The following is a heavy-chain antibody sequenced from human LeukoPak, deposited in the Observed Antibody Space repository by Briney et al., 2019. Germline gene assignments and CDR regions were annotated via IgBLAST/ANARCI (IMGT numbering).Heavy chain of an antibody. J-gene: IGHJ6*04. Sequence: GGSLRLSCAASGFTFSSHWMSWVRQAPGRGLDWVANIKPDGSAKYYMDSVKGRFTISRDNSQNSLSLQMNSLRAEDTAVYYCAELGITMIGGVWGKGTTVTISS. CDR1: GFTFSSHW. V-gene: IGHV3-7*01. CDR3: AELGITMIGGV. D-gene: IGHD3-10*02. CDR2: IKPDGSAK.